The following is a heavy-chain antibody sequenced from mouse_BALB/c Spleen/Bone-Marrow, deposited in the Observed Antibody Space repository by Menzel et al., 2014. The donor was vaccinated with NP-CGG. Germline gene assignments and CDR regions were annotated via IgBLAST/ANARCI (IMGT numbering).Heavy chain of an antibody. D-gene: IGHD3-1*01. CDR2: IDPSDSET. Sequence: QVQLQQSGAELVKPGAPVKLSCKASGYTFTSYWMNWVKQRPGRGLEWIGRIDPSDSETHYNQKFKDKATLTVDKSSSTAYIQLSSLTSEDSAVYHCARGGYLFAYWGQGTLVTVSA. J-gene: IGHJ3*01. V-gene: IGHV1-69*02. CDR1: GYTFTSYW. CDR3: ARGGYLFAY.